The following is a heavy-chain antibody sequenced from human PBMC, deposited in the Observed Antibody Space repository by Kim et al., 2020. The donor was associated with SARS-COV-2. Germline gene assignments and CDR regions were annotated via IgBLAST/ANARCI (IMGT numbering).Heavy chain of an antibody. D-gene: IGHD3-16*01. J-gene: IGHJ6*02. CDR1: GFTFNAHW. CDR2: VNGDGGDA. CDR3: AAAPWGGIDF. V-gene: IGHV3-74*01. Sequence: GGSLRLSCAASGFTFNAHWMHWVRQAPGKGLVWVSRVNGDGGDAGYADSVKGRFTISRDNAKNTLFLQMDSLSADDTALYYCAAAPWGGIDFWGQGAPVTVSS.